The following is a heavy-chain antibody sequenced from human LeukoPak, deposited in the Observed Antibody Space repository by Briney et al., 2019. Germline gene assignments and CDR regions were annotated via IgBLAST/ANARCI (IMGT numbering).Heavy chain of an antibody. CDR3: ARASSPNYGDYVYYYYYYMDV. Sequence: SETLSLTCAVYGGSFSGYYWSWIRQPPGKGLELIGEINHSGSTNYNPSLKSRVTISVDTSKNQFSLKPSSVTAADTAVYYCARASSPNYGDYVYYYYYYMDVWGKGTTVTVSS. CDR1: GGSFSGYY. CDR2: INHSGST. D-gene: IGHD4-17*01. V-gene: IGHV4-34*01. J-gene: IGHJ6*03.